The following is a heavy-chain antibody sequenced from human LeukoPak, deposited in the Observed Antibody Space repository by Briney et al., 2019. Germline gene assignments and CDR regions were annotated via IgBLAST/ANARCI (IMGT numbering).Heavy chain of an antibody. CDR3: AREGDAEGSSWFDP. CDR1: GGSISSGGYS. Sequence: PSETLSLTCAVSGGSISSGGYSWSWIRQPPGKGLEWIGYIYYSGSTYYNPSLKSRVTISVDTSKNQFSLKLSSVTAADTAVYYCAREGDAEGSSWFDPWGQGTLVTVPS. J-gene: IGHJ5*02. D-gene: IGHD2-2*01. V-gene: IGHV4-30-4*07. CDR2: IYYSGST.